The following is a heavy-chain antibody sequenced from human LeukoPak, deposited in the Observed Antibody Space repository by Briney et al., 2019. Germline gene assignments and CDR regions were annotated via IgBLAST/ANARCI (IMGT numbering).Heavy chain of an antibody. V-gene: IGHV4-39*01. J-gene: IGHJ3*02. CDR1: GGSISSSSYY. CDR3: ARPRSLRDAFDI. Sequence: SETLSLTCTVSGGSISSSSYYWGWIRQPPGKGLEWIVSIYYSGSTYYNPSLKSRVTISVDTPKNQYSLKLSSVTAADTAAYCCARPRSLRDAFDIWGQATMVTDSS. CDR2: IYYSGST.